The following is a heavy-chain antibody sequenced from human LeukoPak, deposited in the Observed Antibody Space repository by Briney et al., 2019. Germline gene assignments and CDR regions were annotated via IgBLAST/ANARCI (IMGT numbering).Heavy chain of an antibody. Sequence: SVKVSCKASGGTFSSYAISWVRQAPGQGLEWMGGIIPIFGTANYAQKFQGRVTITADESTSTAYMELSSLRSEDTAVYYCAMQPTRTRSFDYWGQGTLVTVSS. D-gene: IGHD3-3*01. CDR2: IIPIFGTA. V-gene: IGHV1-69*13. CDR3: AMQPTRTRSFDY. J-gene: IGHJ4*02. CDR1: GGTFSSYA.